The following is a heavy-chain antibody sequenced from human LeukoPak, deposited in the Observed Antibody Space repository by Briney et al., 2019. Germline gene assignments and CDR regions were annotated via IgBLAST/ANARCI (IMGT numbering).Heavy chain of an antibody. Sequence: ASVKVSCKASGYTFTGYYMHWVRQAPGQGLEWMGWINPNSGGTNYAQKFQGRVTMTRDTSISTAYMELNRLRSDDTGVFFCARGAQLPDGFDSWGEGTMVSVS. D-gene: IGHD2-2*01. J-gene: IGHJ3*02. CDR1: GYTFTGYY. V-gene: IGHV1-2*02. CDR2: INPNSGGT. CDR3: ARGAQLPDGFDS.